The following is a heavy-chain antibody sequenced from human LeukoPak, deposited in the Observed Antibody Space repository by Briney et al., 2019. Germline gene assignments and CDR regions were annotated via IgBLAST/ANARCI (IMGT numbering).Heavy chain of an antibody. Sequence: ASVTVSCKASGYTFTSYGISWVRQAPGQGLEWMGWISAYNGNTNYAQTLQGRVTITTDTSSSTAYMELRSVRSDDTAVYYCGRDHVGLSMATMGGGSHWGQGTLVTVSS. CDR2: ISAYNGNT. J-gene: IGHJ4*02. CDR1: GYTFTSYG. V-gene: IGHV1-18*01. D-gene: IGHD5-24*01. CDR3: GRDHVGLSMATMGGGSH.